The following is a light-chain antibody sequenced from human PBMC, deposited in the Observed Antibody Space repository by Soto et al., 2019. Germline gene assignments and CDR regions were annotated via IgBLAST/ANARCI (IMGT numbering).Light chain of an antibody. CDR1: SSNIGSKT. V-gene: IGLV1-44*01. CDR2: NHH. CDR3: AAWHDSLNACV. Sequence: QSVLTQAPSASGSPGQRVTISCSGSSSNIGSKTVNWYQQLRGMAPKPLIFNHHQRPSGVPDRFSGSKSGTSASLAISGLQSEDEAEYYCAAWHDSLNACVFGPGTTLTVL. J-gene: IGLJ1*01.